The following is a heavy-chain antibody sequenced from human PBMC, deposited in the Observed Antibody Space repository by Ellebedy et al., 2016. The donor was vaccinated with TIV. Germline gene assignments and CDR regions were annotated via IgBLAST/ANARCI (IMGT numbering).Heavy chain of an antibody. J-gene: IGHJ4*02. Sequence: SETLSLXXTVSGGSISSYYWTWIRQPPGKGLEWIGEINHGGSTNYNPSLKSRVTISVDTSKDQFSLKLSSVTAADTAVYYCARAIAAAGNRTIDYWGQGTLVTVSS. CDR2: INHGGST. V-gene: IGHV4-34*01. CDR1: GGSISSYY. CDR3: ARAIAAAGNRTIDY. D-gene: IGHD6-13*01.